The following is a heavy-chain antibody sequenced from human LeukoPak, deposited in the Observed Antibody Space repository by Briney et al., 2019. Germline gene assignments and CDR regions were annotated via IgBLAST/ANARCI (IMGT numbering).Heavy chain of an antibody. V-gene: IGHV1-2*02. CDR1: GYTFTGYY. CDR3: ARPTGIAVAGYNWFDP. D-gene: IGHD6-19*01. Sequence: ASVKVSCKASGYTFTGYYMHWVRQAPGQGLEWMGWINPNGGGTNYAQKFQGRVTMTRDTSISTAYMELSRLRSDDTAVYYCARPTGIAVAGYNWFDPWGQGTLVTVSS. J-gene: IGHJ5*02. CDR2: INPNGGGT.